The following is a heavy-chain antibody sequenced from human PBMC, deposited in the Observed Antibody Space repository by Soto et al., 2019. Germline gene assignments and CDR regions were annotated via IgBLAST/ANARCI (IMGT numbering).Heavy chain of an antibody. CDR3: TKGTWLDI. CDR2: ISVSDPGT. Sequence: EVQLLESGGGLEQPGGSLRLSCAASGFTFGSHDMSWVRQAPGKALEWVSSISVSDPGTYYADSVKGRFTTSRDISKHTLFLQMDSLRAEDTALYYCTKGTWLDIWGQGTMVTVSS. J-gene: IGHJ3*02. CDR1: GFTFGSHD. V-gene: IGHV3-23*01. D-gene: IGHD6-19*01.